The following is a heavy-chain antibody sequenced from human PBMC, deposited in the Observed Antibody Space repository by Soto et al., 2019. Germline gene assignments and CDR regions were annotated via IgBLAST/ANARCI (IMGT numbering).Heavy chain of an antibody. CDR3: ARVPYGGSAYWYFDL. D-gene: IGHD4-17*01. V-gene: IGHV1-69*13. CDR1: GGTFSSYA. Sequence: SVKVSCKASGGTFSSYAISWVRQAPGQGLEWMGGIIPIFGTANYAQKFQGRVTITADESTSTAYMELSSLRSEDTAVYYCARVPYGGSAYWYFDLWGRGTLVTVSS. CDR2: IIPIFGTA. J-gene: IGHJ2*01.